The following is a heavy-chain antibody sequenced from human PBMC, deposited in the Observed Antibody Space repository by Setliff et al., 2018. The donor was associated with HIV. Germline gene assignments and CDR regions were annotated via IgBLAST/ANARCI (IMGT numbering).Heavy chain of an antibody. J-gene: IGHJ4*02. CDR1: GGSFSGYY. V-gene: IGHV4-34*03. CDR2: INHSGST. D-gene: IGHD3-10*01. Sequence: PSETLSLTCAVYGGSFSGYYWSWIRQPPGKGLEWIGEINHSGSTNYNPSLKSRVTISVDTSKNQFSLKLSSVTAADTAVYYCNMGHYRKSSEWGRGTLVTVSS. CDR3: NMGHYRKSSE.